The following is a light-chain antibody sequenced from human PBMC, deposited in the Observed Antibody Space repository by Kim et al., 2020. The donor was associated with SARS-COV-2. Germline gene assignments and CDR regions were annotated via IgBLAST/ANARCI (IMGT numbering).Light chain of an antibody. CDR2: EAS. CDR3: QQSNSFPCT. V-gene: IGKV1D-12*01. J-gene: IGKJ2*02. CDR1: QDIKKW. Sequence: SGSVGDRVTISCRASQDIKKWLSWYQQKPGTAPKLLIYEASNLQSGVPSRFSGSGSGTDFTLSISSLQPEDFATYYCQQSNSFPCTFGQGTKLEI.